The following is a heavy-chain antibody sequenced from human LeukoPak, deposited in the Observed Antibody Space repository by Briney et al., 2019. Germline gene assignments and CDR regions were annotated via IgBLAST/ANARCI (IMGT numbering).Heavy chain of an antibody. D-gene: IGHD3-9*01. V-gene: IGHV3-30*18. CDR2: ISYDGSNK. Sequence: PGRSLTLSCAASGFTFSSYGMHWVRQAPGKGLEWVAVISYDGSNKYYADSVKGRFTISRDNSKNTLYLQMNSLRAEDTAVYYCAKGARYDILTGDYWGQGTLVTVSS. CDR1: GFTFSSYG. CDR3: AKGARYDILTGDY. J-gene: IGHJ4*02.